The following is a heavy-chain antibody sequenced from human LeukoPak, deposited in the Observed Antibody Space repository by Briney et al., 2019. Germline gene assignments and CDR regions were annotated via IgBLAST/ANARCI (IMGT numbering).Heavy chain of an antibody. CDR1: GYTFTSYY. Sequence: GASVKVSCKASGYTFTSYYMHWVRQAPGQGLEWMGIINPSGGSTSYAQKFQGRVTMTRDTSTSTVYMELSSLRSEDTAVYYCARDRVISIAVAGTLGYWGQGTLVTVSS. V-gene: IGHV1-46*01. CDR2: INPSGGST. J-gene: IGHJ4*02. CDR3: ARDRVISIAVAGTLGY. D-gene: IGHD6-19*01.